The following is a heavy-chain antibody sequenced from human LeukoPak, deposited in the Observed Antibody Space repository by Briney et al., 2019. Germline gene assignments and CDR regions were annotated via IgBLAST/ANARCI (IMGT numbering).Heavy chain of an antibody. CDR3: AKDQYSSSWYLAFDI. D-gene: IGHD6-13*01. CDR1: GFTFSSYG. J-gene: IGHJ3*02. V-gene: IGHV3-30*18. CDR2: ISYDGSNK. Sequence: PGGSLRLSCAASGFTFSSYGMHWVRQAPGKGLEWVAVISYDGSNKYYADSVKGRFTISRDNSKNTLYLQMNSLRAEDTAVYYCAKDQYSSSWYLAFDIWGQGTMVTVSS.